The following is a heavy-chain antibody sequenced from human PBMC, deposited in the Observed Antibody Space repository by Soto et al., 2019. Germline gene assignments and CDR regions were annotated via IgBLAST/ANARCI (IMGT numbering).Heavy chain of an antibody. CDR3: ARHGGDVVVVRD. CDR1: GGSLGDHY. Sequence: SETLSLTCTVSGGSLGDHYWTWIRQPPGKGLEWLGYISTTGVTNYNSSLKSRLTMSIDASKNQFSLNLNSVTAADTAIYFCARHGGDVVVVRDWGQGTQVTVSS. D-gene: IGHD2-21*01. CDR2: ISTTGVT. J-gene: IGHJ4*02. V-gene: IGHV4-4*08.